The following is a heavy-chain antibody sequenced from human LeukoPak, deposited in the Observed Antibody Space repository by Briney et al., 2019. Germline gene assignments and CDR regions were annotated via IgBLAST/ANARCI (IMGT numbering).Heavy chain of an antibody. V-gene: IGHV4-59*08. Sequence: SETLSLTCTVSGGSISSYYWSWIRQPPGKGLEWIGYIYYSGSTNYNPSLKSRVTISVDTSKNQFSLKLSSVTAADTAVYYCARHLHYYDSSGYYARPFDYWGQGTLVTVSS. CDR1: GGSISSYY. J-gene: IGHJ4*02. CDR2: IYYSGST. D-gene: IGHD3-22*01. CDR3: ARHLHYYDSSGYYARPFDY.